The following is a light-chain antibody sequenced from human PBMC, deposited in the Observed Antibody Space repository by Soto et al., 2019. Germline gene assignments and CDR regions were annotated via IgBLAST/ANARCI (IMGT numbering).Light chain of an antibody. CDR1: QSVSSK. Sequence: EIVMTQSPATLSLSPGQRATLSCRASQSVSSKLAWYQQRPGQAPRLLIYGASSRATGIPDRFSGSGSGIDFTLTISRLEPEDFAVYYCRQYGYSLGFAFGGGTKVDI. CDR3: RQYGYSLGFA. CDR2: GAS. V-gene: IGKV3-20*01. J-gene: IGKJ4*01.